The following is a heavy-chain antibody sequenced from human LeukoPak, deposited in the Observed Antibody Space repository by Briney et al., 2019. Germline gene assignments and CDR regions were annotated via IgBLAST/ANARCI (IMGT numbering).Heavy chain of an antibody. CDR3: ATYYYDSSGFPPFFDY. J-gene: IGHJ4*02. Sequence: SETLSLTCTVSGGSISSSSYYWGWIRQPPGKGLEWIGSIYYSGSTYYNPSLKSRVTISVDTSKNQFSLKLSSVTAADTAVYYCATYYYDSSGFPPFFDYWGQGTLVTVSS. V-gene: IGHV4-39*01. D-gene: IGHD3-22*01. CDR1: GGSISSSSYY. CDR2: IYYSGST.